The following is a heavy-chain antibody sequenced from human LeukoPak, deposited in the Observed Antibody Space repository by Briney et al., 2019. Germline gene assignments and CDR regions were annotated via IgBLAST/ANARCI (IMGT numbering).Heavy chain of an antibody. D-gene: IGHD2-2*01. CDR2: IYTSGST. J-gene: IGHJ5*02. V-gene: IGHV4-4*07. CDR3: ARGKAGYCSSTSCYLKWFDP. CDR1: GGFISNYH. Sequence: SETLSLTCTVSGGFISNYHWSWIRQPAGKGLEWIGRIYTSGSTNYNPSLKSRVKMSVDTSKKKFSLKLSSVTAADTAVYYCARGKAGYCSSTSCYLKWFDPWGQGTLVTVSS.